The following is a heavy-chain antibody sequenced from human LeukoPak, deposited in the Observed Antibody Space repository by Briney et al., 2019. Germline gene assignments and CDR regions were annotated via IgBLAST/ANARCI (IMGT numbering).Heavy chain of an antibody. V-gene: IGHV3-30*02. J-gene: IGHJ4*02. CDR1: GFTFSSYG. CDR3: ARSFDYGSGSSDY. Sequence: PGGSLRLSCAASGFTFSSYGMHWVRQAPGKGLEWVAFIRYDGSNKYYADSVKGRFTISRDNSKNTLYLQMNSLRAEDTAVYYCARSFDYGSGSSDYWGQGTLVTVSS. D-gene: IGHD3-10*01. CDR2: IRYDGSNK.